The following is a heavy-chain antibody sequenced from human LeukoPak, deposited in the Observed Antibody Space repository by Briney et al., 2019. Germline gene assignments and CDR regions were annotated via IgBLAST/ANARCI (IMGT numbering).Heavy chain of an antibody. Sequence: PGESLRLSCAASGFTFSNYWMHWVRQSTGKGLVWVSRISSDGTTTNYADSVKGRFTISRDNAKNTLYLQMNSLGAEDTAIYFCVCIPVGFWGQGPLVTVSS. CDR3: VCIPVGF. J-gene: IGHJ4*02. D-gene: IGHD2-8*02. V-gene: IGHV3-74*01. CDR2: ISSDGTTT. CDR1: GFTFSNYW.